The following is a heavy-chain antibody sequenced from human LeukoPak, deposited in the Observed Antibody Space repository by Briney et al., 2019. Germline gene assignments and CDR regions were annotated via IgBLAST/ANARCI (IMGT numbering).Heavy chain of an antibody. CDR3: AREAVGGATYDY. CDR2: IIPIFGTA. D-gene: IGHD1-26*01. Sequence: PEASVTVSCKASGGTFSSYAISWVRQAPGQGLEWMGGIIPIFGTANYAQKFQGRVTITADESTSTAYMELSSLRSEDTAVYYCAREAVGGATYDYWGQGTLVTVSS. CDR1: GGTFSSYA. V-gene: IGHV1-69*13. J-gene: IGHJ4*02.